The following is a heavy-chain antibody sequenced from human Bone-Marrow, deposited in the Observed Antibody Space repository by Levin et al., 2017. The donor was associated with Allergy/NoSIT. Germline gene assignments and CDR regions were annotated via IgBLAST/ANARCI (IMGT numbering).Heavy chain of an antibody. Sequence: GGSLRLSCAASGFSFVNYDMHWVRQAPGKGLEWMASISYDADNEKHADSVKGRFTISRDNSRNTLFLQLNSLRAEDTAVYYCARVGLAVTLPGEDVFDVWGPGTKVTVSS. CDR3: ARVGLAVTLPGEDVFDV. D-gene: IGHD6-19*01. CDR1: GFSFVNYD. CDR2: ISYDADNE. V-gene: IGHV3-33*01. J-gene: IGHJ3*01.